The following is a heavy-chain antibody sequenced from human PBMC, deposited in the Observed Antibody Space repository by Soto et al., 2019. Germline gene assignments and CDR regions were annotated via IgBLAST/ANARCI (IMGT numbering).Heavy chain of an antibody. CDR3: ARRARPDFYYMAV. CDR1: GFTLSGYA. CDR2: ISSNGVGT. V-gene: IGHV3-64*01. D-gene: IGHD6-6*01. J-gene: IGHJ6*03. Sequence: EVQLAESGGGLAQPGGSLRLSCAASGFTLSGYAVDWVRHAPGKGLEYVSGISSNGVGTYYGNSVQGRFTISRDNSKNTVYPQMGSLRPEDMAVYYCARRARPDFYYMAVWGKGTTVTVS.